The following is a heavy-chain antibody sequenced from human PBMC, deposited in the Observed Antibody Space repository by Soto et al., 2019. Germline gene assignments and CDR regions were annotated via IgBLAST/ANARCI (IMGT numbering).Heavy chain of an antibody. Sequence: PGESLKISCKGSGYSFTSYWISWVRQMPGKGLEWMGRIDPSDSYTNYSPSFQGHVTISADKSISTAYLQWSSLKAPDTAMYYCARLHMGTSVQLWSSNYYYGMDVWGQGTTVTVSS. D-gene: IGHD5-18*01. CDR1: GYSFTSYW. CDR3: ARLHMGTSVQLWSSNYYYGMDV. CDR2: IDPSDSYT. J-gene: IGHJ6*02. V-gene: IGHV5-10-1*01.